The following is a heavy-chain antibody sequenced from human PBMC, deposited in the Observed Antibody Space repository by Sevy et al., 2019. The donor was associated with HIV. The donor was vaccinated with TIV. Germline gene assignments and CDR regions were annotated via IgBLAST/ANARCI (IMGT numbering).Heavy chain of an antibody. V-gene: IGHV3-48*02. Sequence: GGSLRLSCAASGFTFSSYSMNWVRQAPGKGLEWVSYISSSSSTIYYADSVKGRFTISRDNTKNSLYLKMNSLRDEDTAVYYCARDQSSAGANHYDAFDIWGQGTMVTVSS. CDR3: ARDQSSAGANHYDAFDI. CDR1: GFTFSSYS. J-gene: IGHJ3*02. D-gene: IGHD3-10*01. CDR2: ISSSSSTI.